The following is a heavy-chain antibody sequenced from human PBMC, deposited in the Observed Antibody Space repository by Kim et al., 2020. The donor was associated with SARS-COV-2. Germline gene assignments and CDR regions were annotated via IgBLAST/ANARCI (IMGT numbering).Heavy chain of an antibody. CDR2: HDGGDK. CDR3: VRGGATD. D-gene: IGHD1-26*01. J-gene: IGHJ4*02. V-gene: IGHV3-7*01. Sequence: HDGGDKSYVDSVKGRFTISRDNAKNSLYLQMNSLRAEDTAVYYCVRGGATDWGQGTLVTVSS.